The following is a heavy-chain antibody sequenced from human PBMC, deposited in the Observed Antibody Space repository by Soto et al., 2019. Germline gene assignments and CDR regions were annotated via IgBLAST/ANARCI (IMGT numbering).Heavy chain of an antibody. D-gene: IGHD1-26*01. CDR3: ARSLGETTSLFDY. CDR1: GYIFIHCF. V-gene: IGHV1-46*01. Sequence: QVQVVQSGAEMKQPGASVKLSCQASGYIFIHCFMHWVRQAPGQGLEWMGGINPSSGTTTYAQKFQGRVTVTRDTSTSTVYMELSSLGSGDTAMYYCARSLGETTSLFDYWGHGSLVTVSA. J-gene: IGHJ4*01. CDR2: INPSSGTT.